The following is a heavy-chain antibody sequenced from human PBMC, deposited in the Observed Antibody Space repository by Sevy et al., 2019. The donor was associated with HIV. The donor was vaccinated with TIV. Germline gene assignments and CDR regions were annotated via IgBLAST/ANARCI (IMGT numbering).Heavy chain of an antibody. V-gene: IGHV3-23*01. J-gene: IGHJ4*02. D-gene: IGHD2-15*01. Sequence: GGSLRLSCAASAFTFSSYATSWVRQAPGKGLEWVSAISGSGGSTYYADSVKGRFTISRDNSKNTLYLQMNSLRAEDTAVYYCAKDNIVVVVAAPPTLFDYWGQGTLVTVSS. CDR2: ISGSGGST. CDR3: AKDNIVVVVAAPPTLFDY. CDR1: AFTFSSYA.